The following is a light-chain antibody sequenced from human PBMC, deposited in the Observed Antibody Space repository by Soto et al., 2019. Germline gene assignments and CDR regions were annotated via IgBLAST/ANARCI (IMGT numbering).Light chain of an antibody. V-gene: IGKV3-11*01. J-gene: IGKJ1*01. CDR3: QHRSNWPWT. CDR1: QSVRSN. Sequence: EIVLTQSPATLSLSPGERATLSCRASQSVRSNLAWYQQKPGQAPRLLIYDASNRATGIPARFSGSGSGPDFTLAISSLEPEDFAVYYCQHRSNWPWTFGQGTKVEIK. CDR2: DAS.